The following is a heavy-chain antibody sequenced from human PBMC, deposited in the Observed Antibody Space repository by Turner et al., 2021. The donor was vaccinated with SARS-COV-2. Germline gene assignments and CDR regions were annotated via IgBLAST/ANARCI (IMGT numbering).Heavy chain of an antibody. D-gene: IGHD6-13*01. Sequence: QVQLVESGGGVVQPGRSLRLSCAASGFTFSSYAIHWVRQAPGKGLEWVAVIWYHGSNKYYADSVKGRFTISRDNSKNTLYLQMNSLRAEDTSVYYCARDNTGDSSNWYILGTFDIWGQGTMVTVSS. CDR3: ARDNTGDSSNWYILGTFDI. J-gene: IGHJ3*02. CDR2: IWYHGSNK. CDR1: GFTFSSYA. V-gene: IGHV3-33*01.